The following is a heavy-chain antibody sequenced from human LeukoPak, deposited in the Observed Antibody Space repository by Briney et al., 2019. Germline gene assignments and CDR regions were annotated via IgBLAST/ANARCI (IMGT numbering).Heavy chain of an antibody. Sequence: ASVKVSCKASGYTFTSYDINWVRQANGQGLEWMGWMNPNSGNTGYAQKFQGRVTMTRNTSISIAYMELSSLRSEDTAVYYCARRAAETNYDFWSGYLYYYYMDVWGKGTTVTVSS. CDR2: MNPNSGNT. D-gene: IGHD3-3*01. CDR1: GYTFTSYD. CDR3: ARRAAETNYDFWSGYLYYYYMDV. J-gene: IGHJ6*03. V-gene: IGHV1-8*01.